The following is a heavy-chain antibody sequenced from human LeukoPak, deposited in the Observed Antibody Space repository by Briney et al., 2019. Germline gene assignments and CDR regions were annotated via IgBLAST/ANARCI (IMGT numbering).Heavy chain of an antibody. J-gene: IGHJ3*02. Sequence: GGSLRLSCAASGFTFSSYEMNWVRQAPGKGLEWVSSISSSSSYIYYADSVKGRFTISRDNAKNSLYLQMNSLRAEDTAVYYCASTIIAAEDAFDIWGQGTMVTVSS. D-gene: IGHD6-13*01. CDR2: ISSSSSYI. V-gene: IGHV3-21*01. CDR1: GFTFSSYE. CDR3: ASTIIAAEDAFDI.